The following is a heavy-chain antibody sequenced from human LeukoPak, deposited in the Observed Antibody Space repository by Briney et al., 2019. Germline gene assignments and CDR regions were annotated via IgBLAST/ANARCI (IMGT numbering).Heavy chain of an antibody. Sequence: ASVKVSCKASGYTFTSYYMHWVRQAPGQGLEWMGIIIPSGGSTSYAQKFQGRVTMTRDTSTSTVYMELSSLRSEDTAVYYCARDRTQPDYYGSGSPIELDYWGQGTLVTVSS. CDR1: GYTFTSYY. D-gene: IGHD3-10*01. J-gene: IGHJ4*02. V-gene: IGHV1-46*01. CDR2: IIPSGGST. CDR3: ARDRTQPDYYGSGSPIELDY.